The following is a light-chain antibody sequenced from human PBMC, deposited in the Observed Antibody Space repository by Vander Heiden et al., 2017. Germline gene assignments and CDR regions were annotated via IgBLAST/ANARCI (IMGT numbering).Light chain of an antibody. CDR3: QSYDSSLSHFVV. V-gene: IGLV1-40*01. J-gene: IGLJ3*02. Sequence: QPVLTQPPSVSVAPGQWVTIPCTGTTSNIGAGYDVHWYQQLPGTAPKLFIYGNNIRPSGVPDRFSGSNSGASASLAITGLQPEDEAHYYCQSYDSSLSHFVVFGGGTKLTVL. CDR2: GNN. CDR1: TSNIGAGYD.